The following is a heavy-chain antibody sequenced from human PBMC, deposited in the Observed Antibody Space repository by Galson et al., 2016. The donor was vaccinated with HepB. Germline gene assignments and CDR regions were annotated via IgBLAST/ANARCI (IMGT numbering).Heavy chain of an antibody. J-gene: IGHJ6*02. V-gene: IGHV3-15*01. CDR2: IKTKTDGGTT. CDR1: GFSFSDAW. D-gene: IGHD3-3*01. Sequence: SLRLSCAASGFSFSDAWMSWVRQAPGKGLEWIGLIKTKTDGGTTDYAAPVKGRFTNSSDESKNTLYLQINSLKNDDSAVYYCGTLGKVPYYDSLSGFSHHFYGVDVWGQGTTVTVSS. CDR3: GTLGKVPYYDSLSGFSHHFYGVDV.